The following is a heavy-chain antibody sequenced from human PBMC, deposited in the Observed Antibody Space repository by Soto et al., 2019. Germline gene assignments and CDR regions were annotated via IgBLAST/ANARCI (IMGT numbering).Heavy chain of an antibody. V-gene: IGHV4-34*01. CDR1: GGSFSGYY. CDR3: ARGAGYDYVWGSYRYGAFDY. J-gene: IGHJ4*02. Sequence: PSETLSLTCAVYGGSFSGYYWSWIRQPPGKGLEWIGEINHSGSTNYNPSLKSRVTISVDTSKNQFSLKLSSVTAADTAVYYCARGAGYDYVWGSYRYGAFDYWGQGTLVTVSS. D-gene: IGHD3-16*02. CDR2: INHSGST.